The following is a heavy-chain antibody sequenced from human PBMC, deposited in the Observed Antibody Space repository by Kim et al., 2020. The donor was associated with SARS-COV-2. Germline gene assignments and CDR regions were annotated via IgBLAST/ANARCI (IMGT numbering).Heavy chain of an antibody. V-gene: IGHV1-3*01. CDR3: ARDYSGPYYYGMDV. CDR2: INASNGNT. CDR1: GYTFSNYA. D-gene: IGHD3-10*01. J-gene: IGHJ6*02. Sequence: ASVKVSCKASGYTFSNYAMHWVRQAPGQRLEWMGWINASNGNTKYSQTFQGRATITRDTSASTAYMELSSLKYEDTAVYYCARDYSGPYYYGMDVWGQGT.